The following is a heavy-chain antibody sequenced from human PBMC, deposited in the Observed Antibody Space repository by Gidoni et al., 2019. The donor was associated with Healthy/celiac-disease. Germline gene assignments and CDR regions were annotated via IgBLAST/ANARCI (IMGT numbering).Heavy chain of an antibody. CDR3: ARGAYSSGWYSGYYYGMDV. CDR1: GYTFTSND. CDR2: MNPNSGNT. D-gene: IGHD6-19*01. Sequence: QVQLVQSGDEAKKPGASVKVYCKASGYTFTSNDINWVRQATGQGLEWMGWMNPNSGNTGDAQKFQGRVTMTRNTSISTAYMELSSLRSDDTAVYYCARGAYSSGWYSGYYYGMDVWGQGTTVTVSS. V-gene: IGHV1-8*01. J-gene: IGHJ6*02.